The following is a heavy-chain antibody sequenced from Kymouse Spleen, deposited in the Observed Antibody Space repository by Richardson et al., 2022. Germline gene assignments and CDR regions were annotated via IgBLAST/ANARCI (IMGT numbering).Heavy chain of an antibody. J-gene: IGHJ4*02. Sequence: QVQLVESGGGVVQPGRSLRLSCAASGFTFSSYGMHWVRQAPGKGLEWVAVIWYDGSNKYYADSVKGRFTISRDNSKNTLYLQMNSLRAEDTAVYYCARDKRPWGSFDYWGQGTLVTVSS. V-gene: IGHV3-33*01. CDR1: GFTFSSYG. CDR2: IWYDGSNK. CDR3: ARDKRPWGSFDY. D-gene: IGHD7-27*02.